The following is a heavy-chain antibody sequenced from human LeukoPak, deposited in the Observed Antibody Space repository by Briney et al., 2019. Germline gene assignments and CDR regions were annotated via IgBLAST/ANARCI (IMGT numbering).Heavy chain of an antibody. Sequence: ASVKVSCKPSGYTLTDYYVHWVRQAPGQGLEWMGLIIPNSGGTTYQQKSQGRVTMTRDTSIGTFYMELSSLRSDDTAVYYCSTEDKYCSSNNCGVYWGQGTLVTVSS. V-gene: IGHV1-2*06. D-gene: IGHD2-2*01. CDR2: IIPNSGGT. J-gene: IGHJ4*02. CDR1: GYTLTDYY. CDR3: STEDKYCSSNNCGVY.